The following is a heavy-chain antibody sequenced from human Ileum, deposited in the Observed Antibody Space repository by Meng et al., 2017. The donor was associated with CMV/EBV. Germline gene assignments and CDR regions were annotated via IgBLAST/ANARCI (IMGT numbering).Heavy chain of an antibody. J-gene: IGHJ4*02. CDR3: AKDVSLYASLPMDF. CDR2: ISWASGTV. CDR1: GFDFNNSG. D-gene: IGHD2/OR15-2a*01. Sequence: GGSLRLSCVASGFDFNNSGMHWIRQAPGQGLEWVAGISWASGTVGYADSVRGRFTISRDNAKNSLYLLMNSLRLEDTALYFCAKDVSLYASLPMDFWGQGTPVTVSS. V-gene: IGHV3-9*01.